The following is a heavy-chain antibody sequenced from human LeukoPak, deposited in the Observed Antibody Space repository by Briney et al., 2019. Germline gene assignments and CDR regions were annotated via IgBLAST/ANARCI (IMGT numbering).Heavy chain of an antibody. CDR2: INHSGST. V-gene: IGHV4-34*01. CDR3: ARGSIAAAVTY. D-gene: IGHD6-13*01. CDR1: GGSFSGNY. J-gene: IGHJ4*02. Sequence: PSEILSLTCAVYGGSFSGNYWNWIRQPPGKGLEWIWEINHSGSTNYNPSLKSRVTISVDTSKNQFSLNLNSVTAADTAVYYCARGSIAAAVTYWGQGTLVTVSS.